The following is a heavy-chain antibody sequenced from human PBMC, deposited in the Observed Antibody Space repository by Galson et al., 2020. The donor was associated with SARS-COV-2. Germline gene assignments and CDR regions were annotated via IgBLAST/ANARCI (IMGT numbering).Heavy chain of an antibody. CDR2: IYHSGST. V-gene: IGHV4-30-2*01. CDR3: ASWLEHYCDY. D-gene: IGHD5-12*01. J-gene: IGHJ4*02. Sequence: SQTLSLTCAVSGGSISSGGYSWSWIRQPPGKGLEWIGYIYHSGSTYYNPSLKSRVTISVDRSKNQFSLKLSSVTAADTAVYYCASWLEHYCDYWGQGTLVTVSS. CDR1: GGSISSGGYS.